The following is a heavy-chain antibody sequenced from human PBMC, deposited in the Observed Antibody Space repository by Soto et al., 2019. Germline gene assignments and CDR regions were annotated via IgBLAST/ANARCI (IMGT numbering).Heavy chain of an antibody. V-gene: IGHV3-48*01. J-gene: IGHJ4*02. CDR1: GFTFNIYS. Sequence: DVQLVESGGGLVRPGGSLRLSCAASGFTFNIYSMNWVRQAPGKGLEWVSYISSSSSTIYYADSVKGRFTISRDNAKNSLYLQVNRLRAEDTAVYYCVIIGGGSPGDYWGQGTLVTVSS. CDR2: ISSSSSTI. CDR3: VIIGGGSPGDY.